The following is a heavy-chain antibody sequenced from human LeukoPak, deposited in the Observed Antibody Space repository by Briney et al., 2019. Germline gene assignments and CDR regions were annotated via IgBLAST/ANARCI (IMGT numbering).Heavy chain of an antibody. V-gene: IGHV1-2*06. CDR3: ATLSLEGDY. CDR1: GYTFNNYA. Sequence: ASVKVSCKASGYTFNNYAMNWVRQAPGQGLEWMGRINPNSGGTNYAQKFQGRVTMTRDTSISTAYMELSRLRSDDTAVYYCATLSLEGDYWGQGTLVTVSS. D-gene: IGHD1-1*01. J-gene: IGHJ4*02. CDR2: INPNSGGT.